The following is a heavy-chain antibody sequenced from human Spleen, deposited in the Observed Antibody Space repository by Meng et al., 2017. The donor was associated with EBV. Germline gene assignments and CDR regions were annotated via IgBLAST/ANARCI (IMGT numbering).Heavy chain of an antibody. CDR3: TRGGSGRFFY. CDR2: INVNTRKP. D-gene: IGHD1-1*01. CDR1: GYTFTGYG. V-gene: IGHV7-4-1*01. Sequence: QVQLVQSGVELMKPGASVKVSCKASGYTFTGYGINWMRQAPGQGLEWMGWINVNTRKPTYAQGFTERFVFSVDTSVSTAYLQILNLKTEDTAVFYCTRGGSGRFFYWGQGSLVTVSS. J-gene: IGHJ4*02.